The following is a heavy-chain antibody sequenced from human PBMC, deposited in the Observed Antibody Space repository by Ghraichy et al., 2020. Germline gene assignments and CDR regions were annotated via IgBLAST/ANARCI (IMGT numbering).Heavy chain of an antibody. CDR3: AVGSSGFLYFDY. V-gene: IGHV5-51*01. J-gene: IGHJ4*02. Sequence: GESLNISCKGSGYSFSNYWIAWVRQMPGKGLEWMWIIYPTDSDTTYSPSFQGQVTISVDKSISTAYLQWCSLKASDTAMYYCAVGSSGFLYFDYWGQGTLVTVSS. CDR2: IYPTDSDT. D-gene: IGHD6-6*01. CDR1: GYSFSNYW.